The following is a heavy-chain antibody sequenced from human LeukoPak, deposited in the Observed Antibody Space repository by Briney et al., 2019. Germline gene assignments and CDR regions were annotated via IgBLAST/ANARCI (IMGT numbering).Heavy chain of an antibody. CDR2: IYYSGST. CDR3: ARGFYYGSRSVSAFDI. D-gene: IGHD3-10*01. CDR1: GGSISSYY. V-gene: IGHV4-59*08. J-gene: IGHJ3*02. Sequence: NPSGTLSLTCTVSGGSISSYYWSWIRQPPGKGLEWVGYIYYSGSTYYNPSLKSRISLSVDTSKNQFSLKLSSVTAADTAVYYCARGFYYGSRSVSAFDIWGQGTMVTVSS.